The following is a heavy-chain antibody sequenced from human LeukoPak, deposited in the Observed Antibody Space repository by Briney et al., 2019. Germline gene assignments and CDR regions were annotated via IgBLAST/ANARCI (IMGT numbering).Heavy chain of an antibody. CDR1: GGTFSSYA. CDR2: IIPILDIA. CDR3: AKGAPGAALDW. J-gene: IGHJ4*02. V-gene: IGHV1-69*04. D-gene: IGHD2-21*01. Sequence: VASVKVSCKASGGTFSSYAFTWVRLAPGQGLEWMGRIIPILDIANYAQKFQGRITIAADKSTITVDMDLSSLRSEDTAVYYCAKGAPGAALDWWGQGTLVTVSS.